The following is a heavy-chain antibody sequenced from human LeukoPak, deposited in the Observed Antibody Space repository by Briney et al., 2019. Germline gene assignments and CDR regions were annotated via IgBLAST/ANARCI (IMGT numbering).Heavy chain of an antibody. CDR3: ARGDYGGNPDY. CDR2: IIPIFGTA. CDR1: GGTFSSYA. D-gene: IGHD4-23*01. J-gene: IGHJ4*02. Sequence: GATVNVSCKASGGTFSSYAISWVRQAPGQGLEWMGRIIPIFGTANYAQKFQGRVTITTDESTSTAYTELSSLRSEDTAVYYCARGDYGGNPDYWGQGTLVTVSS. V-gene: IGHV1-69*05.